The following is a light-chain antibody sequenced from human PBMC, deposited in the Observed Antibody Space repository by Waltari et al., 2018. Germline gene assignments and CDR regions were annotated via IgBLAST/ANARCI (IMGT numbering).Light chain of an antibody. Sequence: DVVMTQSPPSLPVTLGQPAPFPSWSSQTRGHSDGNSSLNWFQRRPGQSPRRLIYQVSIRDSGVPDRFSGSGSGTDFTLKISRVEAEDVGVYYCMQGTHWPRTFGQGTKVEVK. CDR3: MQGTHWPRT. CDR2: QVS. J-gene: IGKJ1*01. V-gene: IGKV2-30*02. CDR1: QTRGHSDGNSS.